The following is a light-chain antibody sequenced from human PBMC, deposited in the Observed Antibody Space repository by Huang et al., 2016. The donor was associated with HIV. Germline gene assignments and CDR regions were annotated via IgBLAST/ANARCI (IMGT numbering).Light chain of an antibody. CDR1: HPIGSS. CDR3: QQRSTLIT. CDR2: DAF. V-gene: IGKV3-11*01. J-gene: IGKJ5*01. Sequence: DIVLTQSPDTLSLSPGQRAYLFCRASHPIGSSLAWYQHNPGQAPSVLIYDAFNRSTDIAARFSGSESGTDFTLTISSLKVEDFAFYYCQQRSTLITFGQGTRLE.